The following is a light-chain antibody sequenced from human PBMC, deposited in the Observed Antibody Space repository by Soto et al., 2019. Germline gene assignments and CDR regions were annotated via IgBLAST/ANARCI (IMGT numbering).Light chain of an antibody. V-gene: IGLV2-8*01. CDR1: SSDVGGYNY. CDR2: EVS. J-gene: IGLJ2*01. Sequence: QSVLTQPPSASGSPGQSVTISCTGTSSDVGGYNYVSWYQQHPGKAPKLMIYEVSKRPSGVPDRFSGSKSGNTASLTVSGLQAEDEADYYCSSYAGAFGVFGGGTKLTVL. CDR3: SSYAGAFGV.